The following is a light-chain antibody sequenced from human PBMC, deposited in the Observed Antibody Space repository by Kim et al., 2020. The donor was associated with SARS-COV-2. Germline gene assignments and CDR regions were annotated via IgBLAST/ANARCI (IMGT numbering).Light chain of an antibody. Sequence: SYELTQPPSVSVSPGQTASITCSGYKLGDKYVSWYQQKPGQSPVVVIYQDSQRPSGIPERFSGSNSGNTATLTISGTQAMDEADYYCQAWDSSTHNYVCGAGTKVTVL. J-gene: IGLJ1*01. CDR1: KLGDKY. V-gene: IGLV3-1*01. CDR3: QAWDSSTHNYV. CDR2: QDS.